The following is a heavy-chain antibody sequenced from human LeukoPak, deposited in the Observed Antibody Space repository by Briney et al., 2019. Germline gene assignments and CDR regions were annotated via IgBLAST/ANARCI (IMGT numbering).Heavy chain of an antibody. CDR1: GFTFSSYG. J-gene: IGHJ4*02. V-gene: IGHV3-33*01. CDR3: ARSGSSSWDPFDY. CDR2: IWYDGSNK. Sequence: PGGSLRLSCAASGFTFSSYGMHWVRQAPGKGLEWVAVIWYDGSNKYYADSVKGRFTISRDNSKNTLYLQMNSLRAEDTAVYYCARSGSSSWDPFDYWGQGTLVTVSS. D-gene: IGHD6-13*01.